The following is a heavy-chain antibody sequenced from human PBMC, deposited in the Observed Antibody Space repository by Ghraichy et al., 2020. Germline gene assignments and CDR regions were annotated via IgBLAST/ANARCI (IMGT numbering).Heavy chain of an antibody. CDR2: IYYSGST. CDR1: GGSINNYY. CDR3: ARDLLGYGNAFAI. Sequence: SETLSLTCTVSGGSINNYYWSWIRQPPGKELEWIGYIYYSGSTNYNPSLTSRVTISVDTSKNQFSLKLSSVTAADTAVYYCARDLLGYGNAFAIWGQGTMVTFSS. J-gene: IGHJ3*02. D-gene: IGHD4-17*01. V-gene: IGHV4-59*01.